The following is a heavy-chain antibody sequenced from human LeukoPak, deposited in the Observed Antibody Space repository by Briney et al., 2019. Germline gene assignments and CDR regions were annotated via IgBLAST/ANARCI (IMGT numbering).Heavy chain of an antibody. CDR2: IYYTGST. V-gene: IGHV4-39*07. CDR3: ASVRGYSSGWYASGFDP. J-gene: IGHJ5*02. D-gene: IGHD6-19*01. CDR1: GGSITSSSYY. Sequence: PSETLSPTCTVSGGSITSSSYYWGWIRQPPGKGPEWIGSIYYTGSTNYNPSLKSRVTISLDTSKNQFSLKLTSVTAADTAIYYCASVRGYSSGWYASGFDPWGQGTLVTVSS.